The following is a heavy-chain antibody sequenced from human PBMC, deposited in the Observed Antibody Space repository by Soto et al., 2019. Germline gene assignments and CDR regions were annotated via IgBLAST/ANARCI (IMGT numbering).Heavy chain of an antibody. CDR3: ARDGGSGSYYSVGKVLYYYYGMDV. D-gene: IGHD3-10*01. J-gene: IGHJ6*02. CDR2: IWYDGSNK. Sequence: PGGSLRLSCAASGFTFSSYGMHWVRQAPGKGLEWVAVIWYDGSNKYYADSVKGRFTISRDNSKNTLYLQMNSLRAEDTAVYYCARDGGSGSYYSVGKVLYYYYGMDVWGQGTTVTVS. CDR1: GFTFSSYG. V-gene: IGHV3-33*01.